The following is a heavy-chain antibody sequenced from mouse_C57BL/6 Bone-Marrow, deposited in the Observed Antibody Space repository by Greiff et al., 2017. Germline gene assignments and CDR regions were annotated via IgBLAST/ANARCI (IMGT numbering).Heavy chain of an antibody. D-gene: IGHD2-13*01. Sequence: QVQLQQSGAELVRPGTSVKMSCKASGYTFTNYWIGWAKQRPGHGLEWIGDNYPGGGYTNYNEKFKGKATLTADKSSSTAYMQFSSLTSEDSAIYYCARGEGSYFDYWGQGTTLTVSS. CDR2: NYPGGGYT. CDR1: GYTFTNYW. V-gene: IGHV1-63*01. CDR3: ARGEGSYFDY. J-gene: IGHJ2*01.